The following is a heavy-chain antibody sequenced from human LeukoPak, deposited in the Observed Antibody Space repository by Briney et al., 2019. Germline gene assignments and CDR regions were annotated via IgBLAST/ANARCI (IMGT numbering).Heavy chain of an antibody. J-gene: IGHJ4*02. CDR2: IYSGGST. Sequence: GGSLRLSCAASGFTVSSNCMSWVRQAPGKGLEWVSVIYSGGSTYYADSVKGRFTISRDNSKNTLYLQMNSLRAEDTAVYYCARGIVGAIGCFDYWGQGTLVIVSS. D-gene: IGHD1-26*01. V-gene: IGHV3-53*01. CDR3: ARGIVGAIGCFDY. CDR1: GFTVSSNC.